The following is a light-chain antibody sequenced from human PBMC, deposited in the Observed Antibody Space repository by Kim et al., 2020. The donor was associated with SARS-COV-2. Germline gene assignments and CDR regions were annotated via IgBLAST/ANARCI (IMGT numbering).Light chain of an antibody. CDR3: SSYSDSISYV. V-gene: IGLV2-8*01. CDR2: EVS. CDR1: SSDVGAYNH. J-gene: IGLJ1*01. Sequence: GQSVTISCTGTSSDVGAYNHVSWYRQHPGKAPKLMIYEVSNRPSGVPDRFSGSKSGNTASLTVSGLQAEDGADYYCSSYSDSISYVFGTGTKVTVL.